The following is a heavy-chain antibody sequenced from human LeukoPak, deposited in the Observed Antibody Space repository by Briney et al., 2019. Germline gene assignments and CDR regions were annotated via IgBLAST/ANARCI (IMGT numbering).Heavy chain of an antibody. J-gene: IGHJ4*02. V-gene: IGHV1-3*02. Sequence: ASVKVSCKASGGTFSSYAISWVRQAPGQRLEWMGWSNAGNGNTKYSQEFQGRVTLTRDTSISTAYMELRSLASDDTAVYYCARTRGSHISMAYLDYWGQGTLVTVSS. CDR1: GGTFSSYA. D-gene: IGHD2/OR15-2a*01. CDR3: ARTRGSHISMAYLDY. CDR2: SNAGNGNT.